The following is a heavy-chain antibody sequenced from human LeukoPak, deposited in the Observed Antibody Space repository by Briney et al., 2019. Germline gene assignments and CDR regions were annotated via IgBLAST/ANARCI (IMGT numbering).Heavy chain of an antibody. J-gene: IGHJ4*02. D-gene: IGHD5-12*01. CDR3: ARVRGGGNGYNSVDY. Sequence: GASVKVSCKASGYTFTSYYMHWVRQAPGQGLEWRGIINPSGGSTSYAQKFQGRVTMTRDTSTSTVYMELSSLRSEDTAVYYCARVRGGGNGYNSVDYWGQGTLVTVSS. V-gene: IGHV1-46*01. CDR1: GYTFTSYY. CDR2: INPSGGST.